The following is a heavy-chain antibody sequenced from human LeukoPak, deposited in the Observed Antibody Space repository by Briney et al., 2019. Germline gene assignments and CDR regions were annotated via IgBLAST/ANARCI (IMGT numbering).Heavy chain of an antibody. CDR2: IYYSGST. J-gene: IGHJ4*02. Sequence: SETLSLTCTVSGGSISSSGYYWGWIRQPPGKGLEWIGSIYYSGSTYYNPSLKSRVTISVDTSKNQFPLKLSSVTAADTAVYYCARLVRGYYDSSGYPDYWGQGTLVTVSS. V-gene: IGHV4-39*01. D-gene: IGHD3-22*01. CDR1: GGSISSSGYY. CDR3: ARLVRGYYDSSGYPDY.